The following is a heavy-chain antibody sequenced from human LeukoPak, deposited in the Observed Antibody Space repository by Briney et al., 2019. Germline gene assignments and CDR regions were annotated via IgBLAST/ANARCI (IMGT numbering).Heavy chain of an antibody. CDR1: GYSFTTYW. V-gene: IGHV5-51*01. J-gene: IGHJ3*01. CDR3: ARRIAAAVSDGFDV. CDR2: IYPGDSDT. Sequence: GESLKISCEASGYSFTTYWIGWVRQMPGKGLEWMGIIYPGDSDTRYSPSFQGQVTIPADKSINTAYLQWSSLKAPDTAMYYCARRIAAAVSDGFDVWGQGTMVTVSS. D-gene: IGHD6-13*01.